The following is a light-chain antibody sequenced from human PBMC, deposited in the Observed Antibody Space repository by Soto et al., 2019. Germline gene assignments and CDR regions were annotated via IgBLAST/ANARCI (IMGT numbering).Light chain of an antibody. CDR2: RAS. Sequence: EIVMTQSPATLSVSPGERATLSCRASQSISSNLAWFQQKPGQPPRLLIYRASTRATGIPARFSGSGSGTEFTLTISSLQSEDFAVYYCQQYNNWPRTFGHGTKVEIK. CDR3: QQYNNWPRT. J-gene: IGKJ1*01. V-gene: IGKV3-15*01. CDR1: QSISSN.